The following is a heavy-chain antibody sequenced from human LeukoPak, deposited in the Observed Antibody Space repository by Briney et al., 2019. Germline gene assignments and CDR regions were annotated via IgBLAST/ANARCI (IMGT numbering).Heavy chain of an antibody. J-gene: IGHJ6*02. Sequence: GKSLRLSCAASGFTSSNYGMHWVRQAPGKGLEWVALISYDGVNKYYADSVKGRFTISRDNSKNTLYLRMNSLRVEDTALYYCAKLRELVTYYYYYGLDVWGQGTTVTVSS. CDR2: ISYDGVNK. V-gene: IGHV3-30*18. CDR3: AKLRELVTYYYYYGLDV. CDR1: GFTSSNYG. D-gene: IGHD1-1*01.